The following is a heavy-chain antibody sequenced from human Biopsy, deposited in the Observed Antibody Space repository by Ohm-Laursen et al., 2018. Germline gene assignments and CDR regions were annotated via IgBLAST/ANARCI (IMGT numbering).Heavy chain of an antibody. D-gene: IGHD3-16*01. CDR1: GFTSSDNQ. CDR3: GRSYGIMAAPVHL. V-gene: IGHV3-11*01. Sequence: GSLRLSCTASGFTSSDNQMSWIRQTPGKGLGRGSHISSGGSTIFHADSVKGRLTISRDDAKGSLYLQMTNLRAEDTAVYYCGRSYGIMAAPVHLWGQGTLVTVSS. J-gene: IGHJ4*01. CDR2: ISSGGSTI.